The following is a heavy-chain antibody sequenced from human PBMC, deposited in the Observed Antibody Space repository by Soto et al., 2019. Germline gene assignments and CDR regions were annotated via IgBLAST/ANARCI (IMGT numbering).Heavy chain of an antibody. J-gene: IGHJ4*02. D-gene: IGHD2-21*02. V-gene: IGHV4-31*03. CDR3: ARDSRNDSGFDY. CDR1: GGSISSGGYY. CDR2: IYYSGST. Sequence: PSETLSLTCTVSGGSISSGGYYWSWIRQHPGKGLEWIGYIYYSGSTYYNPSLKSRVTISVDTSKNQFSLKLSSVTAADTAVYYCARDSRNDSGFDYWGQGTLVTVSS.